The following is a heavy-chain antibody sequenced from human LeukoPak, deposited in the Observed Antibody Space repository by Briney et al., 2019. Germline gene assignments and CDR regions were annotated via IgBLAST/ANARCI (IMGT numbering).Heavy chain of an antibody. J-gene: IGHJ6*02. CDR3: ARDSSSWQTSPYYYYGMDV. Sequence: GGSLRLSCAASGFTFSSYWMSWVHQAPGKGLEWVANIKQDGREKYYVDSVKGRFTISRDNDKNSLYLQMNSLRAEDTAVYYCARDSSSWQTSPYYYYGMDVWGQGTTVTVSS. CDR1: GFTFSSYW. CDR2: IKQDGREK. D-gene: IGHD6-13*01. V-gene: IGHV3-7*01.